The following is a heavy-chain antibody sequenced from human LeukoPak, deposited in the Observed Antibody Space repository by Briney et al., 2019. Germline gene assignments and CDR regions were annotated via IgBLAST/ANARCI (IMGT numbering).Heavy chain of an antibody. D-gene: IGHD1-26*01. CDR2: ISAYNGNT. V-gene: IGHV1-18*01. J-gene: IGHJ4*02. Sequence: ASVKVSCKASGGTFSSYAISWVRQAPGQGLEWMGWISAYNGNTNYAQKLQGRVTMTTDTSTSTAYMELRSLRSDDTAVYYCATFGLVGAIDYWGQGTLVTVSS. CDR1: GGTFSSYA. CDR3: ATFGLVGAIDY.